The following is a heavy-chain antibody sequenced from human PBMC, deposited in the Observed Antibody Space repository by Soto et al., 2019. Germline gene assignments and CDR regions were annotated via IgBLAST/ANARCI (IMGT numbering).Heavy chain of an antibody. CDR3: ARDGERDTGLNFYYYLHGMDA. CDR2: ISPYNGTT. V-gene: IGHV1-18*04. J-gene: IGHJ6*02. Sequence: ASVKVSCKASGYTFTTYGISWVRQAPGQGLEWMGWISPYNGTTKYAEKFQGEMTMTTDTATSTAYMDLRSLRSDDTAVYYCARDGERDTGLNFYYYLHGMDAWGQGTRGTVSS. D-gene: IGHD1-1*01. CDR1: GYTFTTYG.